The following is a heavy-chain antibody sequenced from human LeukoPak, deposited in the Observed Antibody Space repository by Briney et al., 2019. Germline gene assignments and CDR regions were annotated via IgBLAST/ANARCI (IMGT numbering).Heavy chain of an antibody. J-gene: IGHJ1*01. Sequence: PSETLSLTCTVSGGSISSDYWSWIRQPPGKGLEWIGYIYHSGSTNYNPSLQSRVTISVDTSKNQFPLNLNSVTAADTAVYYCARGGAARLHFQNWGQGTLVTVSS. CDR1: GGSISSDY. V-gene: IGHV4-59*01. CDR3: ARGGAARLHFQN. D-gene: IGHD6-6*01. CDR2: IYHSGST.